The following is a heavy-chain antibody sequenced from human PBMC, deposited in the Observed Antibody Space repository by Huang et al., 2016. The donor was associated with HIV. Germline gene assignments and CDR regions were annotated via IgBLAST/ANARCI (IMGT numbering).Heavy chain of an antibody. CDR3: AKGSMANAFDI. Sequence: QVQLVESGGGVVQPGGSLRLSCAASGFTFSSYGMHGVRQAPGKVLEGGAFIRDDGSNKYYADSVRGRFTISRDNSKNTLYLQMNSLRAEDTAVYYCAKGSMANAFDIWGQGTMVTVSS. CDR2: IRDDGSNK. V-gene: IGHV3-30*02. D-gene: IGHD3-10*01. CDR1: GFTFSSYG. J-gene: IGHJ3*02.